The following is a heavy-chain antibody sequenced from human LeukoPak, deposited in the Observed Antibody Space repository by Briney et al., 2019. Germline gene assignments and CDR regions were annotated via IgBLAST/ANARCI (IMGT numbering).Heavy chain of an antibody. CDR1: GLTFSSYG. Sequence: GGSLRLSCAASGLTFSSYGMHWVRQAPGKGLECVAFIRYDGSNKYYADSVKGRFTISRDNSKNTLYLQMNSLRAEDTAVYYCAKGSTVVPAAYYFDYWGQGTLVTVSS. CDR2: IRYDGSNK. V-gene: IGHV3-30*02. J-gene: IGHJ4*02. CDR3: AKGSTVVPAAYYFDY. D-gene: IGHD2-2*01.